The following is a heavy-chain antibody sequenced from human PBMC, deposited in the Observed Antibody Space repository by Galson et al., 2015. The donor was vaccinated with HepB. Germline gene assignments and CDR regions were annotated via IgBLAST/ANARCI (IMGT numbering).Heavy chain of an antibody. Sequence: SLRLSCAASGFNFSDYSLVWVRQAPGKGLEWVSSISSSSCFVKYADSEKGRFTISRDNAKNTMSLQMESLRAEDTALYYCARWSGGDQDGSFDMWGQGTMVTVSS. CDR3: ARWSGGDQDGSFDM. J-gene: IGHJ3*02. CDR1: GFNFSDYS. V-gene: IGHV3-21*01. D-gene: IGHD2-21*01. CDR2: ISSSSCFV.